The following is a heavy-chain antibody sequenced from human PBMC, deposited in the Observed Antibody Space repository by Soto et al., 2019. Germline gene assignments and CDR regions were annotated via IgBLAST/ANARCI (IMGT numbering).Heavy chain of an antibody. CDR1: GFTFGIHW. J-gene: IGHJ4*02. D-gene: IGHD2-2*01. Sequence: GGSLRLSCAASGFTFGIHWMSWVRQAPGKGLEWVANIKEDGSDKYYVDSVKGRFTISRDNARNSLYLQMNSLRAEDTALYYCARDGLEPAAIREFDYWGQGTLVTVSS. V-gene: IGHV3-7*03. CDR2: IKEDGSDK. CDR3: ARDGLEPAAIREFDY.